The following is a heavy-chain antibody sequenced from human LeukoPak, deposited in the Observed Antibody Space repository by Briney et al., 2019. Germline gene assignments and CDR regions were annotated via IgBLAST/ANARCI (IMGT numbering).Heavy chain of an antibody. V-gene: IGHV3-23*01. J-gene: IGHJ4*02. CDR2: ISGSGGST. D-gene: IGHD3-22*01. CDR3: ARGDSSDF. Sequence: GGSLRLSCAASGFTFSSYAMSWVRQAPGKGLEWVSGISGSGGSTYYTDSVKGRFTISRDHSKNTLYLQMNSLGAEDTAVYYCARGDSSDFWGQGTLVTVSS. CDR1: GFTFSSYA.